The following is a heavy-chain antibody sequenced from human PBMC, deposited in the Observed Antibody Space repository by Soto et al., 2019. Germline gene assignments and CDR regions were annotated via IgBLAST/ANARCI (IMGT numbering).Heavy chain of an antibody. CDR1: GGTFSSYT. CDR2: IIPILGIA. J-gene: IGHJ4*02. D-gene: IGHD4-17*01. Sequence: GASVKVSCKASGGTFSSYTISWVRQAPGQGLEWMGRIIPILGIANYAQKFQGRVTITADKSTSTAYMELSSLRSEDTAVYYCARSGYGDYRWRDYWGQGTLVTVPQ. V-gene: IGHV1-69*02. CDR3: ARSGYGDYRWRDY.